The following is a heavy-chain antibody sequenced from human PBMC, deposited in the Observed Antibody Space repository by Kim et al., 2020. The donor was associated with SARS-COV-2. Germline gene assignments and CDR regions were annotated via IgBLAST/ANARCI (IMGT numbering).Heavy chain of an antibody. Sequence: ASVKVSCKASGYTFTRDALHWVRQAPGQGLEWMGWINGGNGNRKYSQNFQNRVTFTRDTSASTAYMELSSLTSEDTAVYYCGRVYGDAIDYWGQGTLVTVSS. V-gene: IGHV1-3*01. D-gene: IGHD4-17*01. J-gene: IGHJ4*02. CDR3: GRVYGDAIDY. CDR1: GYTFTRDA. CDR2: INGGNGNR.